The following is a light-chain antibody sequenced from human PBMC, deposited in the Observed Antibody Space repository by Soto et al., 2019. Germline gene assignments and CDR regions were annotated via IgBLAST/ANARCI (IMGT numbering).Light chain of an antibody. CDR2: DAS. CDR1: QSISSW. V-gene: IGKV1-5*01. Sequence: DIQMTQSPSTLSASVGDRVTITCRASQSISSWLAWYQQKPGKAPKLLIYDASSLESGVQSRFSGGGSGTEFTVTISSLQPEDFATYYCQQYKSYWTFGQGTKVEIK. J-gene: IGKJ1*01. CDR3: QQYKSYWT.